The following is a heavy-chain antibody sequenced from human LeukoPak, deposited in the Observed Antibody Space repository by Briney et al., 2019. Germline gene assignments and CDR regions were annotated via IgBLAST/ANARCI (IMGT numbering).Heavy chain of an antibody. D-gene: IGHD3-3*01. J-gene: IGHJ6*03. Sequence: PEDGETIYAQKFQGRVTMTEDTSTDTAYMELSSLRSEDTAVYYCATRRPDRTTIFAGYMDVWGKGTTVTVSS. CDR3: ATRRPDRTTIFAGYMDV. CDR2: PEDGET. V-gene: IGHV1-24*01.